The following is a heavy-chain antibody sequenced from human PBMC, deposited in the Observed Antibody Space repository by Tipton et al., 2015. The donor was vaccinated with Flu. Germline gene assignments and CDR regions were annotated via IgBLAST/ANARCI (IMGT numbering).Heavy chain of an antibody. J-gene: IGHJ6*02. Sequence: TLSLTCAVYGGSFSGYYWSWIRQPPGKGLEWIGEINHSGSTNYNPSLKSRVTISVDTSKNQFSLKLSSVTAADTAVYYCARSRHIVVGFRDYYYGMDVWGQGTTVTVSS. D-gene: IGHD2-2*01. V-gene: IGHV4-34*01. CDR3: ARSRHIVVGFRDYYYGMDV. CDR2: INHSGST. CDR1: GGSFSGYY.